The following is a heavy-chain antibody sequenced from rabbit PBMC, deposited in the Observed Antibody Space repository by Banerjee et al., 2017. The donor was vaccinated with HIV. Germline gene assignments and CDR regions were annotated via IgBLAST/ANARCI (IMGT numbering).Heavy chain of an antibody. CDR1: GFSFSSGYD. D-gene: IGHD6-1*01. Sequence: QSLEESGGGLVKPGASLTLTCKASGFSFSSGYDMCWVRQPPGKGLEWIGCIEAGSSGNTYYATWANGRFTISKTSSTTVTLQMTSLTAADTATYFCARRPYIDDATFALALWGPGTLVTVS. V-gene: IGHV1S40*01. CDR2: IEAGSSGNT. J-gene: IGHJ6*01. CDR3: ARRPYIDDATFALAL.